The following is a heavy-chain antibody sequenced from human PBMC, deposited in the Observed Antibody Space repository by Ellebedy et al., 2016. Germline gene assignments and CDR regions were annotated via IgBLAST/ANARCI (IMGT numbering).Heavy chain of an antibody. CDR3: RQGHYFDQ. V-gene: IGHV3-23*01. CDR1: GIGFSDFF. J-gene: IGHJ4*02. CDR2: ISAGGDNT. Sequence: GESLKISXAASGIGFSDFFMTWIRRAPGKGLEWVATISAGGDNTFFADSVKGRFTISRDNSKNTLYLQMDNLRVEDTALYYCRQGHYFDQWGQGALVTVSS.